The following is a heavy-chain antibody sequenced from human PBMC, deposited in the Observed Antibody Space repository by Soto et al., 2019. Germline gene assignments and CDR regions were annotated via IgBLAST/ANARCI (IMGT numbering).Heavy chain of an antibody. D-gene: IGHD3-10*01. J-gene: IGHJ5*02. CDR1: GGTFSGYT. CDR3: ARASDGSRTYYSTDNCFDP. CDR2: IIPILGIP. Sequence: QVQLVQSGAEVKKPGSSVKVSCKASGGTFSGYTISWVRQAPGRGLEWMGRIIPILGIPTYAQKFQGRVTITAHTSTDTAYMELRSLISDDTAVYYCARASDGSRTYYSTDNCFDPWGQRTLVTVSS. V-gene: IGHV1-69*02.